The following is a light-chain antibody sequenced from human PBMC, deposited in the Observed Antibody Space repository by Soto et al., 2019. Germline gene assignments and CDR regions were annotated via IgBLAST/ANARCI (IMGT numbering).Light chain of an antibody. CDR3: QQYNNFPWT. CDR2: KAS. Sequence: DIQMTQSPSTLSASVGDRVTITCRASQSISNWLAWYQQKPGKAPKLLIYKASSLQSGVPSRFSGSGSGTEFTLTISSLQPDDFATYYCQQYNNFPWTFGRGTKVDIK. CDR1: QSISNW. J-gene: IGKJ1*01. V-gene: IGKV1-5*03.